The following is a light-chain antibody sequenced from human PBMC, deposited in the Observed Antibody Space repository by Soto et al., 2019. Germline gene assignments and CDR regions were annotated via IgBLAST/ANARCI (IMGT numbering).Light chain of an antibody. Sequence: EIVLTQSPATLSLSPGERATLSCRASQSVSSYLAWYQQKPGQAPRLLIYDAYNRATGIPARFSGSGSGTDFTLTISSLELEDFAVYYCHFGVTFGQGTRLEIK. V-gene: IGKV3-11*01. CDR1: QSVSSY. CDR3: HFGVT. CDR2: DAY. J-gene: IGKJ5*01.